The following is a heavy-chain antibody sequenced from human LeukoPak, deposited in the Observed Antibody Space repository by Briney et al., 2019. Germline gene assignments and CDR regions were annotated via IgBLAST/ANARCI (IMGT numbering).Heavy chain of an antibody. CDR2: ISSSSGTL. Sequence: PGGSLRLSCEASGFTFNSHAMNWVRQAPRRGREWLSKISSSSGTLYYADSVKGRFTISRDNAKNSLFLQMNNLKGEDTAVYYCAGSFWDAFDIWGQGTLVAVSS. CDR3: AGSFWDAFDI. V-gene: IGHV3-48*04. D-gene: IGHD3-3*01. CDR1: GFTFNSHA. J-gene: IGHJ3*02.